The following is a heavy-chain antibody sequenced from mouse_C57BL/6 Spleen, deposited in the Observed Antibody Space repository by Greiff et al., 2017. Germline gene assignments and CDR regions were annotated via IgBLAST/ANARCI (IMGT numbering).Heavy chain of an antibody. CDR3: ARPGVGATDY. CDR1: GYTFTSYG. J-gene: IGHJ2*01. CDR2: IYPRSGSN. V-gene: IGHV1-81*01. D-gene: IGHD1-1*01. Sequence: VQLQQSGAELARPGASVKLSCTASGYTFTSYGISWVKQRTGQGLEWIGEIYPRSGSNYYNEKFTGKATLTADKSSSTAYMELRSLTSEASEVYFCARPGVGATDYWGQGTTLTVSS.